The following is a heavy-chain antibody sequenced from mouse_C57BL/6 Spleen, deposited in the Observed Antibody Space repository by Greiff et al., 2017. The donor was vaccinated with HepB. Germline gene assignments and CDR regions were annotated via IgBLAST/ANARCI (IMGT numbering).Heavy chain of an antibody. Sequence: VQLQQPGAELVRPGTSVKLSCKASGYTFTSYWMHWVKQRPGQGLEWIGVIDPSDSYTNYNQKFKGKATLTVDTSSSTAYMQLSSLTSEDSAVYYCARPQTAQDYFDYWGQGTTLTVSS. CDR2: IDPSDSYT. V-gene: IGHV1-59*01. D-gene: IGHD3-2*02. CDR1: GYTFTSYW. J-gene: IGHJ2*01. CDR3: ARPQTAQDYFDY.